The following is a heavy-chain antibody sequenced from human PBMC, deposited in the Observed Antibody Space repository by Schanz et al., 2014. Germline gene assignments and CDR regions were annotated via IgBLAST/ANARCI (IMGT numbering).Heavy chain of an antibody. V-gene: IGHV3-30-3*01. CDR2: ISYDGSNK. CDR3: ARDRRYCSGGSCLTFDY. CDR1: GFTVSSNH. J-gene: IGHJ4*02. D-gene: IGHD2-15*01. Sequence: GQLAESGGGLVQPGGSLRLSCAVSGFTVSSNHMSWVRQAPGKGLEWVAVISYDGSNKYYADSVKGRFTISRDNSKNALYLQMNTLRAEDAAVYYCARDRRYCSGGSCLTFDYWGQGTLVTVSS.